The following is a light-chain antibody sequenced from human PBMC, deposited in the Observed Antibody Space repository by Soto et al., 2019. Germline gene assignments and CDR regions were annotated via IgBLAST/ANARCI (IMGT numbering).Light chain of an antibody. V-gene: IGKV1-39*01. Sequence: DIQMTQSPSSLSASVGDRVTITCRASQSISTHLNWYQQKPGQAHKLLIYAAYSLQSGVPSRFSGSDSGTAFTLTISSLQTEDFATYYCQQSYGTPPDTFGHVTKLEI. CDR1: QSISTH. CDR2: AAY. J-gene: IGKJ2*01. CDR3: QQSYGTPPDT.